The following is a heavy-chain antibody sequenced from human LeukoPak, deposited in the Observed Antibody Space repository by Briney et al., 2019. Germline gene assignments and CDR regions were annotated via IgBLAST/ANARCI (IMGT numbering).Heavy chain of an antibody. CDR3: ARVAYCGGDCYSLDY. J-gene: IGHJ4*02. V-gene: IGHV4-34*01. D-gene: IGHD2-21*02. CDR2: INHSGST. CDR1: GGSFSGYY. Sequence: SETLSLTCAVYGGSFSGYYWSWIRQPPGKGLEWIGEINHSGSTNYNPSLKSRVTMSVDTSKTQFSLKLSSVTAADTAVYYCARVAYCGGDCYSLDYWGQGTLVTVSS.